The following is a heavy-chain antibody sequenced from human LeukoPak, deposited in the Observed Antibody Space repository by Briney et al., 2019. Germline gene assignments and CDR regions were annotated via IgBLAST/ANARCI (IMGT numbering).Heavy chain of an antibody. V-gene: IGHV3-7*01. J-gene: IGHJ4*02. CDR2: IKQEGSEK. CDR1: GFTFSSYW. Sequence: PGGSRRLSCAASGFTFSSYWMSWVRQAPGKGLEWVANIKQEGSEKYYVDSVKGRFTISRDNAKNSLYLQMNSLRAEDTAVYYCARVREDIVVVPAVSSLDYWGQGTLVTVSS. CDR3: ARVREDIVVVPAVSSLDY. D-gene: IGHD2-2*01.